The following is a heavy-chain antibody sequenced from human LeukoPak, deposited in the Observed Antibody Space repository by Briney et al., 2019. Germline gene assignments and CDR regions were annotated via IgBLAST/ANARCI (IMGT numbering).Heavy chain of an antibody. Sequence: PGGSLRLSCVASGFTFSSYAMSWVRQAPGKGLEWVSTISDSGDNTYYADSVKGRFTISRDNSKNTLYLQMNTLRAEDTAVYYCAKGVKHIVVVTAQHYFDYWGQGTLVTVSS. CDR1: GFTFSSYA. D-gene: IGHD2-21*02. CDR2: ISDSGDNT. V-gene: IGHV3-23*01. CDR3: AKGVKHIVVVTAQHYFDY. J-gene: IGHJ4*02.